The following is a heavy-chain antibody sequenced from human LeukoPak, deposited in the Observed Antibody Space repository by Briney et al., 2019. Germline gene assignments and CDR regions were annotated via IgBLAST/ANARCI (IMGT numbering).Heavy chain of an antibody. CDR2: ISSSSSYI. CDR1: GFTFSSYS. V-gene: IGHV3-21*01. CDR3: TRDTGCSGGTCYSFYDY. J-gene: IGHJ4*02. Sequence: GGSLRLSCAASGFTFSSYSMNWVRQAPGKGLEWVSSISSSSSYIYYADSVKGRFTISRDNAKNSLYLQMNSLRDEDTAVYYCTRDTGCSGGTCYSFYDYWGQGTLVTVSS. D-gene: IGHD2-15*01.